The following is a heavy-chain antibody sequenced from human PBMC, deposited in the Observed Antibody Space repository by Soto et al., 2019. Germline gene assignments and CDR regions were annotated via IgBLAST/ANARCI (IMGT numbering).Heavy chain of an antibody. J-gene: IGHJ4*02. CDR3: ARALHYFDSSGYLFDY. Sequence: GGSLRLSXVASGLTVSSNYMSWVRQAPGKGLEWVSLLSSGGTTLYADSVQGRFIISRDTSKNTLFLQMNSLRADDSAVYYCARALHYFDSSGYLFDYWGQGILVTAPQ. V-gene: IGHV3-53*01. CDR1: GLTVSSNY. CDR2: LSSGGTT. D-gene: IGHD3-22*01.